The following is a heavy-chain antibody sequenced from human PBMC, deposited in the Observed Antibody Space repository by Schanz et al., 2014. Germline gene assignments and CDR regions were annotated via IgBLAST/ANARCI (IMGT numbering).Heavy chain of an antibody. Sequence: QVQLVQSGAEVKKPGASVKVSCKASGYTFTSYYIHWFRQAPGQGLEWMGWISVYHGHTNYAEKVHGRVTMTTDTSTSTAYMELRSLISDDTAVYYCVRDAGWASGDSHGMDVWGQGTSVTVSS. J-gene: IGHJ6*02. V-gene: IGHV1-18*04. CDR1: GYTFTSYY. CDR2: ISVYHGHT. D-gene: IGHD3-10*01. CDR3: VRDAGWASGDSHGMDV.